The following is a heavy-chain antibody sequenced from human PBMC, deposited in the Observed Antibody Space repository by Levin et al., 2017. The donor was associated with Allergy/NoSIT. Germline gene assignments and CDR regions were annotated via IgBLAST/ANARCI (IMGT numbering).Heavy chain of an antibody. Sequence: EASVKVSCKASGYTFTDYYIQWVRQAPGQGLEWMGWINTNSGGTTYAQKFQGRVTMTRDTSVSTGYMELSRLRSDDTAVYYCARRYCSGGSCYRDYWGQGTLVTVSS. CDR2: INTNSGGT. CDR1: GYTFTDYY. D-gene: IGHD2-15*01. CDR3: ARRYCSGGSCYRDY. V-gene: IGHV1-2*02. J-gene: IGHJ4*02.